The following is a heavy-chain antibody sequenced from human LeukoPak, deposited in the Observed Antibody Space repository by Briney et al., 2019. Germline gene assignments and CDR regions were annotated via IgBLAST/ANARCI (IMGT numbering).Heavy chain of an antibody. J-gene: IGHJ4*02. CDR1: GFTPSAYA. D-gene: IGHD4-23*01. Sequence: PGGSLRLSCAASGFTPSAYALSWVRQAPGKGLEWTAYISSSGRTIYYAGSVKGRFTVSRDNAKNSLYLQMNSLRAEDTAVYYCARVYRSTRVITVDYWGQGTLVTVSS. CDR2: ISSSGRTI. CDR3: ARVYRSTRVITVDY. V-gene: IGHV3-48*03.